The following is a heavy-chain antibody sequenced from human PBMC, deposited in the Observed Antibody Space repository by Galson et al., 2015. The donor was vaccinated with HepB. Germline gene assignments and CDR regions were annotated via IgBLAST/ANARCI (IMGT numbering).Heavy chain of an antibody. CDR2: ISYDGSNK. CDR3: ARETQWLVRPFDY. Sequence: SLRLSCAASGFTFSSYAMHWVRQAPGKGLEWVAVISYDGSNKYYADSVKGRFTISRDNSKNTLYLQMNSLRAEDTAVYYCARETQWLVRPFDYWGQGTLVTVSS. D-gene: IGHD6-19*01. CDR1: GFTFSSYA. V-gene: IGHV3-30*04. J-gene: IGHJ4*02.